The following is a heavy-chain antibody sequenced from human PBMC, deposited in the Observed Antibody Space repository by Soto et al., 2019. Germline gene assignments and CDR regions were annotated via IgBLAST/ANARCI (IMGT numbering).Heavy chain of an antibody. Sequence: VGPLRVSCTASEFTFSSYAMSLVRQNPFKLLEWVSAISGSGGSTYYADSVKGRFTISRDNSKNTLYLQLDSLRAEDTAVYYCARNIGGKEATGNMGFEHWGQGTPVTVSS. J-gene: IGHJ4*02. CDR2: ISGSGGST. CDR1: EFTFSSYA. V-gene: IGHV3-23*01. CDR3: ARNIGGKEATGNMGFEH. D-gene: IGHD1-1*01.